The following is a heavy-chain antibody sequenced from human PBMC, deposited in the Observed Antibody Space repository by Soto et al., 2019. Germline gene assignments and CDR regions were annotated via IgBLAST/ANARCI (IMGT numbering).Heavy chain of an antibody. J-gene: IGHJ4*02. V-gene: IGHV3-21*01. CDR3: ARGNPYCGGDCPDY. CDR2: ISSSSSYI. CDR1: GFTFSSYS. D-gene: IGHD2-21*02. Sequence: PGGSLRLSCAASGFTFSSYSMNWVRQAPGKGLEWVSSISSSSSYIYYADSVKGRFTISRDNAKNSLYLQMNSLRADDTAVYYCARGNPYCGGDCPDYWGQGTLVTVSS.